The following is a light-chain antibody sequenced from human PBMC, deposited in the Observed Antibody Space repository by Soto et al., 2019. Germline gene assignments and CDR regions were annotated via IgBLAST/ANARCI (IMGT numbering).Light chain of an antibody. CDR2: GAS. J-gene: IGKJ4*01. CDR3: QQYGSSHPTLT. Sequence: EIVLTQSPGTLSLSPGERATLSCRASQSVSSSYLAWYQQKPGQAPRLLIYGASSRATGIPDRFSGSGSGTDLTLTISRLEPEDFAVYYCQQYGSSHPTLTFGGGTKVEIK. V-gene: IGKV3-20*01. CDR1: QSVSSSY.